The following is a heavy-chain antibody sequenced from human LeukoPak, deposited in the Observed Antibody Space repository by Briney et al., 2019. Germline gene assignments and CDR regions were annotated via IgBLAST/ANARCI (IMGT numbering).Heavy chain of an antibody. V-gene: IGHV3-23*01. Sequence: GGSLRLSCAASGFTFSRYAMNWVRQAPGKGLECISAISGSGDSTHYADSVKGRFTISRDNSKNTLYLQMNSLRAEDTAVYYCARNVSGQYFDIWGRGTLVTVSS. D-gene: IGHD2/OR15-2a*01. CDR3: ARNVSGQYFDI. CDR2: ISGSGDST. J-gene: IGHJ2*01. CDR1: GFTFSRYA.